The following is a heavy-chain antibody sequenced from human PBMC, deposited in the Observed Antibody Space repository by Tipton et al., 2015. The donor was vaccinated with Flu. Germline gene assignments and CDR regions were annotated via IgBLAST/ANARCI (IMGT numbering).Heavy chain of an antibody. CDR2: INPGDSHT. CDR3: ARPDAAMVISAFDS. D-gene: IGHD5-18*01. CDR1: GYTFTTYW. J-gene: IGHJ4*02. Sequence: EVQLVQSGVEVKKPGESLKISCKGSGYTFTTYWIGWVRQMPGQGLEWMGIINPGDSHTRYSPSFQGQVTISADKSISTAYLQWSSLKASDSAMYYCARPDAAMVISAFDSWGQGTLVTVSS. V-gene: IGHV5-51*01.